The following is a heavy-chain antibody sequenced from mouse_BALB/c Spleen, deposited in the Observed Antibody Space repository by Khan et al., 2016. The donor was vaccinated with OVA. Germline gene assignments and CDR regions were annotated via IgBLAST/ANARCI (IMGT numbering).Heavy chain of an antibody. D-gene: IGHD2-4*01. CDR1: GFSLTTYG. CDR2: IWSGGTT. J-gene: IGHJ3*01. V-gene: IGHV2-2*02. CDR3: ARNYDYDEGLAY. Sequence: VKLVESGPGLVQPSQSLSITCTVSGFSLTTYGVHWVRQSPGKGLEWLGVIWSGGTTDYSAAFISRLSITKDNSTSQVFFKMNSLQANDTAIYYCARNYDYDEGLAYWGQGTLVTVSA.